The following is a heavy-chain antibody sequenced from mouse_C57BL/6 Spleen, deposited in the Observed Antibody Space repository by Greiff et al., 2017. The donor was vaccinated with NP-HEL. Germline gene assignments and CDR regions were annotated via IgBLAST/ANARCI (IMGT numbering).Heavy chain of an antibody. CDR2: ISYDGSK. Sequence: ESGPGLVKPSQSLSLTCSVTGYSITSGYYWNWIRQFPGNKLEWMGYISYDGSKNYNPSLKNRISITRDTSKNQFFLKLNSVTTEDTATYYCARGGYDYFDYWGQGTTLTVSS. J-gene: IGHJ2*01. V-gene: IGHV3-6*01. CDR1: GYSITSGYY. CDR3: ARGGYDYFDY. D-gene: IGHD2-3*01.